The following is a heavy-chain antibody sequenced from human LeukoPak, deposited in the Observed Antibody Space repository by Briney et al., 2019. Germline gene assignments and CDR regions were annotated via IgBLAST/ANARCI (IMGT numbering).Heavy chain of an antibody. D-gene: IGHD6-19*01. CDR1: GDSISSYY. Sequence: SETLSLTCTVSGDSISSYYWSWIRQPPGKGLEWIGYIYYSGSTNYNPSLKSRVTISVDTSKNQFSLKLSSVTAADTAVYYCARGPIAVAGRGSWSDPWGQGTLVTVSS. CDR2: IYYSGST. CDR3: ARGPIAVAGRGSWSDP. J-gene: IGHJ5*02. V-gene: IGHV4-59*01.